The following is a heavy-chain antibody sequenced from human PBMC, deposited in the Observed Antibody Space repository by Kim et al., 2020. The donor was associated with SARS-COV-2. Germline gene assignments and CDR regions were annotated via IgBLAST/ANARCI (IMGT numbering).Heavy chain of an antibody. J-gene: IGHJ4*02. CDR3: VKGAWLDY. V-gene: IGHV3-23*01. CDR2: ST. Sequence: STYDAEDGKGRSTVSRDSARNTLYLKMNSLRADDTAVYYCVKGAWLDYWGPGTLVTVSS. D-gene: IGHD5-12*01.